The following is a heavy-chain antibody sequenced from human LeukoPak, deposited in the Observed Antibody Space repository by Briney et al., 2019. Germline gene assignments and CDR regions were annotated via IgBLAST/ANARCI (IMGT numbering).Heavy chain of an antibody. Sequence: GRSLRLSCAASGFTFSSYGMHWVRQAPGKGLEWVAVIWYDGSNKYYADPVKGRFTISRDNSKNTLYLQMNSLRAEDTAVYYCARGLFVDTAMDFDYWGQGTLVTVSS. CDR3: ARGLFVDTAMDFDY. J-gene: IGHJ4*02. D-gene: IGHD5-18*01. CDR1: GFTFSSYG. CDR2: IWYDGSNK. V-gene: IGHV3-33*01.